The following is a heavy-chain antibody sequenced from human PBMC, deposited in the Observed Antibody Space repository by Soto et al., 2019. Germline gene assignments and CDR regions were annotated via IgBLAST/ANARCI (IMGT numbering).Heavy chain of an antibody. CDR1: GYTFTSYD. J-gene: IGHJ6*03. V-gene: IGHV1-8*01. CDR2: MSPNSAAT. Sequence: QVQVVQSGAEVKKPGASVKVSCKASGYTFTSYDINWVRQAPGQGLEWMGWMSPNSAATGYAPKFQGRLTMTRNISSTAAYMELSSLISEGTAVYYCARTHIFAVPVATIHYYYYMDVWGTGTTVIVSS. D-gene: IGHD5-12*01. CDR3: ARTHIFAVPVATIHYYYYMDV.